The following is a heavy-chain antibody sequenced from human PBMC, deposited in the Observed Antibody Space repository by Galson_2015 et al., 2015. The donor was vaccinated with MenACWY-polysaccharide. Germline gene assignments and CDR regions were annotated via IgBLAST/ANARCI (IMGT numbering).Heavy chain of an antibody. Sequence: SLRLSCAASGFTFTNYAMSWVRQTPGEGLEWVSGITVSGDNTYYADSVKGRFAISRDNSKNTLSLQMNSLRSEDTAVYYCAKGLTSPAAGTDYSHYSGRRALVTASS. CDR3: AKGLTSPAAGTDYSHY. D-gene: IGHD6-13*01. CDR2: ITVSGDNT. CDR1: GFTFTNYA. J-gene: IGHJ4*01. V-gene: IGHV3-23*01.